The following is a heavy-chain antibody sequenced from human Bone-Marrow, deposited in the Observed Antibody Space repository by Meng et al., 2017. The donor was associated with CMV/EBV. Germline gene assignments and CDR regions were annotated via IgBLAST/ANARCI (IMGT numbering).Heavy chain of an antibody. V-gene: IGHV3-74*01. Sequence: ASGFTFSSYWMPWVRQAPGKGLVWVARINSDGSSTSYADSVKGRFTISRDNAKNTLYLQMNSLRDEDTAVYHCATYGGDSAYYFDHWGQGTLVTVSS. CDR3: ATYGGDSAYYFDH. CDR1: GFTFSSYW. J-gene: IGHJ4*02. D-gene: IGHD4-23*01. CDR2: INSDGSST.